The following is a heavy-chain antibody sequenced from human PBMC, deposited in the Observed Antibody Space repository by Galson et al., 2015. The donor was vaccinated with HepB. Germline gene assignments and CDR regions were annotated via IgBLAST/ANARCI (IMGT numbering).Heavy chain of an antibody. Sequence: SLRLSCAASGLTFSSTFSDYAMHWVRLAPGTGLEWVAVISGDGSDKYSSDSVRGRFIISRDKSRKTMYIQMNSLRVEETGVYYCARARKYYYSSGTSPEYFKYGMDVWGRGTTVTVSS. CDR2: ISGDGSDK. J-gene: IGHJ6*02. CDR3: ARARKYYYSSGTSPEYFKYGMDV. CDR1: GLTFSSTFSDYA. V-gene: IGHV3-30-3*01. D-gene: IGHD3-10*01.